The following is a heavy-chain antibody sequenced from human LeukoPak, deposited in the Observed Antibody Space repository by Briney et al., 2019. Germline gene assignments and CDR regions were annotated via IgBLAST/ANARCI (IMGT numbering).Heavy chain of an antibody. J-gene: IGHJ3*02. V-gene: IGHV3-48*01. CDR1: GFTFSSYS. Sequence: PGGSLRLSCAASGFTFSSYSMNWVRQAPGKGLEWVSYISSSSSTIYYADPVKGRFTISRDNAKNSLYLQMNSLRAEDTAVYYCAREVISLGAFDIWGQGTMVTVSS. CDR2: ISSSSSTI. CDR3: AREVISLGAFDI. D-gene: IGHD2-21*01.